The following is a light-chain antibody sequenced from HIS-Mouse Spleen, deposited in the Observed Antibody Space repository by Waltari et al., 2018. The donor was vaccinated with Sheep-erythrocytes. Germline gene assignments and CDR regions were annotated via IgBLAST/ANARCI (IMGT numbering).Light chain of an antibody. CDR2: EDS. J-gene: IGLJ3*02. Sequence: SYELTQPPSVSVSPGQTARTTCPGAALPKKYAYWYQQKPGQAPVLVIYEDSKRPSGIPERFSGSTSGTMATLTISGAQVEDEADYYCYSTDSSGNHWVFGGGTKLTVL. V-gene: IGLV3-10*01. CDR1: ALPKKY. CDR3: YSTDSSGNHWV.